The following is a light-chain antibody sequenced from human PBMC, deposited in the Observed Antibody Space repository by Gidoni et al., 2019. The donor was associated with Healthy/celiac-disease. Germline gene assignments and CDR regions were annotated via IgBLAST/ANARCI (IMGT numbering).Light chain of an antibody. CDR2: DVS. V-gene: IGLV2-14*03. Sequence: QSALTQTASVSGSPGQSITISCTGTSSDVGGYNYVSWYQQHPGKAPKLMIYDVSNRPSGVSNRFSGSKSGNTASLTISGLQAEDEADYYCSSYTSSSTLVFGTGTKV. J-gene: IGLJ1*01. CDR1: SSDVGGYNY. CDR3: SSYTSSSTLV.